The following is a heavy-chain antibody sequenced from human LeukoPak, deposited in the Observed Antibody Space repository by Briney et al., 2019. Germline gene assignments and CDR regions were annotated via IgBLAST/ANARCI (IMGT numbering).Heavy chain of an antibody. V-gene: IGHV3-7*01. CDR1: GFRFGGFW. D-gene: IGHD3-16*01. CDR2: MNPDGSHR. CDR3: TRDVREAYDI. Sequence: GESLKISCEASGFRFGGFWMNWVRQAPGKGPERVANMNPDGSHRLYVASVRGRFTISRDNAKNLLYLQMNSLRVEDTAVYYCTRDVREAYDIWGHGTMVTVSS. J-gene: IGHJ3*02.